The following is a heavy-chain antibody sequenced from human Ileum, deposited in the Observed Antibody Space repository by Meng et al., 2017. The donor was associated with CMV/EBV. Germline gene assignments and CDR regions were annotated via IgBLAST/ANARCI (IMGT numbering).Heavy chain of an antibody. CDR2: MNPNSGNT. CDR3: ARADDVWWNALDKLGCAY. Sequence: FSSYDINWVRQATGQGLEWMGWMNPNSGNTGYAQKCQGRLTMTRNNSINTAYLELSSLTSEDTAVYYCARADDVWWNALDKLGCAYWGQGTLVTVSS. J-gene: IGHJ4*02. D-gene: IGHD1-1*01. CDR1: FSSYD. V-gene: IGHV1-8*01.